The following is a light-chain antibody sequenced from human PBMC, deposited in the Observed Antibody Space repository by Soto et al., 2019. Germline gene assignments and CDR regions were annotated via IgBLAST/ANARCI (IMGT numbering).Light chain of an antibody. CDR3: QQSNRFPLT. V-gene: IGKV1D-12*01. Sequence: DIQMTQSPSSVSASVGDRVTITCRASQDISSWLAWYQQRPGEAPKLLIYAASNLQGGVPSRFSGSGSGTYFTLTISSLQPEDFATYYCQQSNRFPLTFGGGTKVEVK. J-gene: IGKJ4*01. CDR2: AAS. CDR1: QDISSW.